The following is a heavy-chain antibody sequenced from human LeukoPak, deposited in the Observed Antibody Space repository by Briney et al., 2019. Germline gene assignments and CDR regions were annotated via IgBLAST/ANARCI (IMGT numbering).Heavy chain of an antibody. CDR1: GFTFSSYW. V-gene: IGHV3-43*02. Sequence: GGSLRLSCAASGFTFSSYWMYWVRQAPGKGLVWVSLISADGGSTFSADSVKGRFSISRDNSKNSLYLQMNSLRSEDTAMYYCAKESGKFDYWGQGTWSPSPQ. J-gene: IGHJ4*02. CDR2: ISADGGST. CDR3: AKESGKFDY.